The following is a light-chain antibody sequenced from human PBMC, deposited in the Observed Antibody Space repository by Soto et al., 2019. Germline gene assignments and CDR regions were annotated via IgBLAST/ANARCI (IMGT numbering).Light chain of an antibody. J-gene: IGKJ1*01. CDR3: QQRTDRPPWT. CDR1: QSIGLA. CDR2: DAS. Sequence: EIVLTQSPATLSLSPGERATLSSRASQSIGLAIALYQHKPGQAPRLLIFDASQRATGIPARFRGSGFGTDFSLSISILEPEDFAVYYCQQRTDRPPWTFGQGTKVESK. V-gene: IGKV3-11*01.